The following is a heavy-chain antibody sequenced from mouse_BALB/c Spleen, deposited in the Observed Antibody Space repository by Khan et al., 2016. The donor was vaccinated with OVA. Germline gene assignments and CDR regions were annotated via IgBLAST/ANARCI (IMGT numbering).Heavy chain of an antibody. D-gene: IGHD4-1*01. CDR1: GYTFSSYW. Sequence: QVQLQQSGAELMKPGASVKISCKATGYTFSSYWIEWVKQRPGHGLEWIGEILPGRGNSNYNAKFKGKATFTADTSSNIAYMQLSSLTSEDSAVYFCASGAGTTYGMDYWGLGTSVTVSS. V-gene: IGHV1-9*01. CDR3: ASGAGTTYGMDY. CDR2: ILPGRGNS. J-gene: IGHJ4*01.